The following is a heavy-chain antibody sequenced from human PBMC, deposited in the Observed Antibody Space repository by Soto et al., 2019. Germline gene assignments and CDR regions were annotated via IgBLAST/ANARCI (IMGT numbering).Heavy chain of an antibody. CDR3: ARASPIAVADHFDY. V-gene: IGHV3-11*01. CDR1: GFTFSDYY. CDR2: ISSSGSTI. Sequence: SLRLSCAASGFTFSDYYMSWIRQAPGRGLEWVSYISSSGSTIYYADSVKGRFTISRDNAKNSLYLQMNSLRADDTAVYYCARASPIAVADHFDYWGPGTLVTVSS. D-gene: IGHD6-19*01. J-gene: IGHJ4*02.